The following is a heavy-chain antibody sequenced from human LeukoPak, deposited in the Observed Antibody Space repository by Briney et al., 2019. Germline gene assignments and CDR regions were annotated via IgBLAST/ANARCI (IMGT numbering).Heavy chain of an antibody. V-gene: IGHV4-4*07. J-gene: IGHJ3*02. CDR3: ARVNAGGSYYDAFDI. CDR1: GGSISSYY. Sequence: PSETLSLTCTVSGGSISSYYWSWIRQPAGKGLEWIGRIYTSGSTNYNPSLESRVTMSVDTSKNQFSLKLSSVTAADTAVYYCARVNAGGSYYDAFDIWGQGTMVTVSS. D-gene: IGHD1-26*01. CDR2: IYTSGST.